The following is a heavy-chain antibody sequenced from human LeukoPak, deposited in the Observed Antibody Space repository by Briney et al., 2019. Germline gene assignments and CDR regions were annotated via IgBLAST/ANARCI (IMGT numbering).Heavy chain of an antibody. CDR2: INPNSGGT. D-gene: IGHD5-24*01. CDR3: ARTSPPQMFDY. J-gene: IGHJ4*02. V-gene: IGHV1-2*02. CDR1: GYTFTGYY. Sequence: GASVKVSCKASGYTFTGYYMHWVRQAPGQGLEWMGWINPNSGGTNFAQKFQGRVTMTRDTSISTAYMELSRLRSDDTAVYFCARTSPPQMFDYWGQGTLVTVSS.